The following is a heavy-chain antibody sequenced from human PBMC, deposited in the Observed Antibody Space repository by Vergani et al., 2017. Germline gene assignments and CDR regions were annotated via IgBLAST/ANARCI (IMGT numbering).Heavy chain of an antibody. D-gene: IGHD2-15*01. CDR3: AVRPRVNLVRGEIVTKRTFGY. J-gene: IGHJ4*02. CDR1: GESFSSFY. Sequence: QVQLQQWGAGVVKPSGTLSLTCAVFGESFSSFYWSWIRQPPGKGLEWIGEINNDGHTNYNPSLESRVTVSRDTAKNQFSLNLMSVTAADTAMYYCAVRPRVNLVRGEIVTKRTFGYWGQGSLVTVSA. V-gene: IGHV4-34*02. CDR2: INNDGHT.